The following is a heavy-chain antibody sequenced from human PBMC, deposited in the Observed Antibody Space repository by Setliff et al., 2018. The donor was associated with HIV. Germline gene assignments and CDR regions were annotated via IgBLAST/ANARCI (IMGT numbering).Heavy chain of an antibody. V-gene: IGHV5-51*01. CDR1: GYEFYGWW. J-gene: IGHJ5*02. D-gene: IGHD1-26*01. CDR2: IYPDDSNT. CDR3: VRYSGSSYKSNWFDP. Sequence: GESPKISCKTSGYEFYGWWIGWVRQKPGKGLEWMGSIYPDDSNTRYSPSFRGQVTISADMSISTAYLQWSSLQASVTSMYYCVRYSGSSYKSNWFDPCGQVTRVTVS.